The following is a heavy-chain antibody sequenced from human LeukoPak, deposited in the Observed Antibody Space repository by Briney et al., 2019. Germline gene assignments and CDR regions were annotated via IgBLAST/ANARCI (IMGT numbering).Heavy chain of an antibody. CDR2: ISTSGGST. CDR1: GFTFSSYA. V-gene: IGHV3-23*01. D-gene: IGHD6-13*01. J-gene: IGHJ4*02. CDR3: AKDHAAAGQLFDY. Sequence: GGSLRLSCAAAGFTFSSYALSWVRQAPGKGLEGVSTISTSGGSTFYANSVKGRFTISRDNSKNTLYLQMNSLRAEDTAIYYCAKDHAAAGQLFDYWGLGTLVTVSS.